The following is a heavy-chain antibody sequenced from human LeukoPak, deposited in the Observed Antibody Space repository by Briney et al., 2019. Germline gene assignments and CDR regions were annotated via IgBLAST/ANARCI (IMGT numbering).Heavy chain of an antibody. Sequence: SETLSLTCTVSGGSIISSYYWSWIRQPPGKGLEWIGSVYYSGSTHYNPFLRSRVTIPVDTSKNHFSLNLSSVTAADTAVYYCARSYGSSPNWFDPWGQGILVTVSS. J-gene: IGHJ5*02. CDR3: ARSYGSSPNWFDP. V-gene: IGHV4-39*02. CDR1: GGSIISSYY. CDR2: VYYSGST. D-gene: IGHD6-13*01.